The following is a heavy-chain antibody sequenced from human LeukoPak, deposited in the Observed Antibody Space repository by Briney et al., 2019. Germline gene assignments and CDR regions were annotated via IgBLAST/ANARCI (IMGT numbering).Heavy chain of an antibody. CDR3: ARDPASGSYDY. CDR2: IIPILGIA. CDR1: GGTFSSYA. D-gene: IGHD1-26*01. Sequence: SVKVSCKASGGTFSSYAISWVRQAPGQGLEWMGRIIPILGIANYAQKFQGRVTITADKSTSTAYMELSSLRSEDTAVYYCARDPASGSYDYWGQGTLVTVSS. J-gene: IGHJ4*02. V-gene: IGHV1-69*04.